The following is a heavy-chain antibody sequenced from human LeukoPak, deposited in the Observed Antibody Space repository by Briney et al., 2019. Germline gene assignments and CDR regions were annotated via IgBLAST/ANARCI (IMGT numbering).Heavy chain of an antibody. CDR2: TGSGGGT. D-gene: IGHD3-3*01. V-gene: IGHV3-66*01. CDR1: GFTFNNAW. CDR3: ARGFGPNGFDI. Sequence: PGGSLRVSCAPPGFTFNNAWMSWVRQAPGKGLEWVSVTGSGGGTDYADSVKGRFNISRENSKNRLHLQMNSLRAEDTAVYYCARGFGPNGFDIWGQGTMVTVSA. J-gene: IGHJ3*02.